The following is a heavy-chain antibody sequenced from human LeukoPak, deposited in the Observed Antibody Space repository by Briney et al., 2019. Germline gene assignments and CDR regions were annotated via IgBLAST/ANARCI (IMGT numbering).Heavy chain of an antibody. Sequence: PGTSLRLSCAASGFSFSSYGMHWVRQAPGKGLEWVAFIRYDGSNKYYADSVKGRFTISRDNSKNTLYLQMNSLRAEDTAVYYCAKDLLDIVVVVAATFFPTFIDYWGQGTLVTVSS. V-gene: IGHV3-30*02. J-gene: IGHJ4*02. CDR1: GFSFSSYG. CDR2: IRYDGSNK. D-gene: IGHD2-15*01. CDR3: AKDLLDIVVVVAATFFPTFIDY.